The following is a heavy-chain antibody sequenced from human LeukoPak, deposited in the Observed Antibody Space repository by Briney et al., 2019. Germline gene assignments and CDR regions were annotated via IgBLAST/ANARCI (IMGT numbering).Heavy chain of an antibody. V-gene: IGHV3-7*05. CDR3: ARGTFSMYSSGWYVGD. CDR2: IKQDGSEK. CDR1: GFTFSSYW. J-gene: IGHJ4*02. Sequence: TGGSLRLSCAASGFTFSSYWMSWVRQAPGKGLEWVANIKQDGSEKYYVDSVKGRFTISRDNGKNSLYLQMNSLRAEDTAIYYCARGTFSMYSSGWYVGDWGQGTLVTVSS. D-gene: IGHD6-19*01.